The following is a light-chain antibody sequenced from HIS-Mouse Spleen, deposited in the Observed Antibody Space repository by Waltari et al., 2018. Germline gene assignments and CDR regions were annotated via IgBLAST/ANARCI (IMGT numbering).Light chain of an antibody. CDR3: QAWDSSVV. V-gene: IGLV3-1*01. J-gene: IGLJ2*01. CDR2: QDS. Sequence: SYELTPPPSVSVSPGQTASITCPGDKLGDKYACWYQQKPGQSPVLVIYQDSKRPSGIPERFSGSNSGNTATLTISGTQAMDEADYYCQAWDSSVVFGGGTKLTVL. CDR1: KLGDKY.